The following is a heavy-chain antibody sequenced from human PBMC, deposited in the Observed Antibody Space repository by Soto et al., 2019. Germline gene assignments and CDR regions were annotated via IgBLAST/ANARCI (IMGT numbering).Heavy chain of an antibody. D-gene: IGHD7-27*01. CDR3: AMGTRDV. CDR1: GFTFRTYW. CDR2: INNDGSST. V-gene: IGHV3-74*01. J-gene: IGHJ6*04. Sequence: EVQLVESGGGLVQPGGSLRLSCAASGFTFRTYWMQWARQAPGKGLEWVSRINNDGSSTDYADSVKGRFTISRDNARDTLYLQMNSLRAEDTATYYCAMGTRDVWGKGTTVTVSS.